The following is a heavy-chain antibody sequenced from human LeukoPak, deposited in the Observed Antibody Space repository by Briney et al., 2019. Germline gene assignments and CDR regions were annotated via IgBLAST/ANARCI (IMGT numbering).Heavy chain of an antibody. CDR1: GFTVSSNY. J-gene: IGHJ6*02. V-gene: IGHV3-53*01. CDR2: MYSGGST. D-gene: IGHD2-15*01. CDR3: AREYCSGGNCRLFYYGMDV. Sequence: GGSLRLSCAASGFTVSSNYMSWVRQAPGKGLEWVSVMYSGGSTYYADSVKGRFTISRDNSKNTLYLQMNSLRAEGTAVYYCAREYCSGGNCRLFYYGMDVWGQGTTVTVSS.